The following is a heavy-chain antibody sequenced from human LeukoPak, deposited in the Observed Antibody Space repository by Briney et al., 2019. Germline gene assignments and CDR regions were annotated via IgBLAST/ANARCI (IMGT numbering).Heavy chain of an antibody. J-gene: IGHJ4*02. CDR1: GFTFSSYA. V-gene: IGHV3-23*01. CDR2: ISGSGGST. D-gene: IGHD1-26*01. Sequence: QPGGSLRLSCAASGFTFSSYAMSWVRQAPGKGLEWVSAISGSGGSTHYADSVKGRFTISRDNSKNTLYLQMNSLRAEDTAVYYCAKLKVGARYYFDYWGQGTLVTVSS. CDR3: AKLKVGARYYFDY.